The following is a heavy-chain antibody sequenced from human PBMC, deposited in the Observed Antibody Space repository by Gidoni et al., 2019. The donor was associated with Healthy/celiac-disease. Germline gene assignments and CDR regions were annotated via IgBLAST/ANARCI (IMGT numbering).Heavy chain of an antibody. Sequence: EVQLLESGGGLVQPGGALRRSWAASGFPLSRYDISRVRQAPGKGLEWVSAISGSGGSTYYADSVKGRFTISRDNSKNTLYLQMNILRAEDTAVYYCAKEVLYYYDSSGYYLDDAFDIWGQGTMVTVSS. D-gene: IGHD3-22*01. CDR2: ISGSGGST. CDR1: GFPLSRYD. CDR3: AKEVLYYYDSSGYYLDDAFDI. V-gene: IGHV3-23*01. J-gene: IGHJ3*02.